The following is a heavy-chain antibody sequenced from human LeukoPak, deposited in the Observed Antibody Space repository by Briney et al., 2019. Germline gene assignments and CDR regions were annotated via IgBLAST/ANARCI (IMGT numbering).Heavy chain of an antibody. D-gene: IGHD4-23*01. J-gene: IGHJ4*02. CDR3: ARSTLSVVTTLGIFDY. Sequence: SETLSLTCTVSGYSISSGYYWGWIRQPPGKGLEWIGSIYHSGSTYYNPSLKSRVTISVDTSKNQFSLKLSSVTAADTAVYYCARSTLSVVTTLGIFDYWGQGTLVTVSS. CDR1: GYSISSGYY. CDR2: IYHSGST. V-gene: IGHV4-38-2*02.